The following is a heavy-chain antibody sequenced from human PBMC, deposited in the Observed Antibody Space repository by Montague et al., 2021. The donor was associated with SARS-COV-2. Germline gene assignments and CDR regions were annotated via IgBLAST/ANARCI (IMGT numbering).Heavy chain of an antibody. D-gene: IGHD2-21*01. Sequence: TLSLTCTVSGGSISTGSYYWSCIRQPAGKGLEWIGRIYTSGSTNYNSSLKSRVTISIDTSKNQCSLKLSSVTAADPAVYYCARVVGFDFDYWGQGTLVTVSS. CDR3: ARVVGFDFDY. V-gene: IGHV4-61*02. J-gene: IGHJ4*02. CDR1: GGSISTGSYY. CDR2: IYTSGST.